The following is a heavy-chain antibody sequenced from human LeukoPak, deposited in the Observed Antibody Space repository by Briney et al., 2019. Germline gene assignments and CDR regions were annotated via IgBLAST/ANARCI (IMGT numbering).Heavy chain of an antibody. Sequence: GGSLRLSCAASGFTFSSYWMHWVRQAPGKGLVWVSRINSDGSSTSYADSVKGRFTISRDNAKNTLYLQMNSLRAEDTAVYYCARGGWFGELVRRFGYYYYCMDVWGKGTTVTVSS. CDR3: ARGGWFGELVRRFGYYYYCMDV. D-gene: IGHD3-10*01. J-gene: IGHJ6*03. CDR1: GFTFSSYW. V-gene: IGHV3-74*01. CDR2: INSDGSST.